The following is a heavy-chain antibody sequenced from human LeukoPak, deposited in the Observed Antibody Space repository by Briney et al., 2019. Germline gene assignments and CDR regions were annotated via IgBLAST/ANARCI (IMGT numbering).Heavy chain of an antibody. CDR2: INPNSGGT. D-gene: IGHD1-26*01. V-gene: IGHV1-2*02. J-gene: IGHJ4*02. CDR1: GYTFTGYY. Sequence: ASVKVSCKASGYTFTGYYMHWVRQAPGQGLEWMGWINPNSGGTNYAQKFQGRVTMTEDTSTDTAYMELSSLRSEDTAVYYCATYSGSYPDSDYWGQGTLVTVSS. CDR3: ATYSGSYPDSDY.